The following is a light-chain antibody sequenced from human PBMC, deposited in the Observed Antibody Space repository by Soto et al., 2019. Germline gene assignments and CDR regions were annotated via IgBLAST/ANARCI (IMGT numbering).Light chain of an antibody. CDR3: QQYDDWLRLT. J-gene: IGKJ4*01. CDR2: GAS. Sequence: IVMTQSAATRSVSPGERATLSCMASQSVNIYLAWYQQKPGQAPRLLIFGASYRATGIPARFSGSVSGTEFNLTISGLQSGDFAVYFCQQYDDWLRLTFGGGTKVEIK. CDR1: QSVNIY. V-gene: IGKV3D-15*01.